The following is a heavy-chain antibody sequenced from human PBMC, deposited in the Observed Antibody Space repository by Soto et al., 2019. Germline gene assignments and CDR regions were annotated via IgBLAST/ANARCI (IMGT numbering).Heavy chain of an antibody. CDR1: GFTFSSYW. Sequence: GGSLRLSCAASGFTFSSYWMSWVRQAPGKGLEWVANIKQDGSEKYYVDSVKGRFTISRDNAKNSLYLQMNSLRAEDTAVYYCARDRRVTDVVVPADDAFDIWGQGTMVTVSS. J-gene: IGHJ3*02. D-gene: IGHD2-2*01. CDR3: ARDRRVTDVVVPADDAFDI. V-gene: IGHV3-7*01. CDR2: IKQDGSEK.